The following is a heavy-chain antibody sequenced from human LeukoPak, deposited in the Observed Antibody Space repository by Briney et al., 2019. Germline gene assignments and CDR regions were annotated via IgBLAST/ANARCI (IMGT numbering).Heavy chain of an antibody. CDR2: ISGSGGST. D-gene: IGHD2-2*01. V-gene: IGHV3-23*01. CDR1: GFTFSSYA. CDR3: ALDREYQLPRDDY. Sequence: PGGSLRLSCAASGFTFSSYAMSSVRQAPGKGLEWVSAISGSGGSTYYADSVKGRFTISRDNSKNTLYLQMNSLRAEDTAVYYCALDREYQLPRDDYWGQGTLVTVSS. J-gene: IGHJ4*02.